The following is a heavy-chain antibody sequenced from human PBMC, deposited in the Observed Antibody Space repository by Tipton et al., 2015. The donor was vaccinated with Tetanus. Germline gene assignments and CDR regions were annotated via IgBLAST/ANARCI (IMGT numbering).Heavy chain of an antibody. Sequence: QLVQSGAEMKKPGASVKVSCTASGYTFTNYYIYWVRQAPGQGLEWMGWIDPNSGGTVYAQKFQGRVTTTRDTSISTAYMELRSLRSDDTAVYYCARDRGDYIYYGMDVWGPGTTVTVS. D-gene: IGHD3-22*01. J-gene: IGHJ6*02. CDR2: IDPNSGGT. CDR1: GYTFTNYY. V-gene: IGHV1-2*02. CDR3: ARDRGDYIYYGMDV.